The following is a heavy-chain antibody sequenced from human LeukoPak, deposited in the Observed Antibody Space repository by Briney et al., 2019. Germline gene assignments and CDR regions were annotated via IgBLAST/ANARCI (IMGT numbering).Heavy chain of an antibody. D-gene: IGHD6-19*01. CDR2: INHSGST. CDR1: RGSLSGYY. V-gene: IGHV4-34*01. J-gene: IGHJ4*02. Sequence: PETLSLTCAVYRGSLSGYYWSWIRQPPGKGVEWIGEINHSGSTNYNPSLNSRVAISIDTSKNQFSLKLSDVTAAYTAVYDCAREYSSGWGTRSAFDYWGQGTLVTVSS. CDR3: AREYSSGWGTRSAFDY.